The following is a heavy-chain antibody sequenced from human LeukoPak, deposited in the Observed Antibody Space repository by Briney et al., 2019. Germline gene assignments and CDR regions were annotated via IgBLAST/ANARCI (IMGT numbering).Heavy chain of an antibody. CDR1: GFTFSSYA. CDR3: ARDHCQERDCNHYYYYMGV. V-gene: IGHV3-30*04. D-gene: IGHD2-21*02. Sequence: PGRSLRLSCAASGFTFSSYAMHWVRQAPGKGLEWVAVISYDGSNKYYADSVKGRFTISRDNSKNTLYLQMNSLRAEDTAVYYCARDHCQERDCNHYYYYMGVWGKGTTVTVSS. J-gene: IGHJ6*03. CDR2: ISYDGSNK.